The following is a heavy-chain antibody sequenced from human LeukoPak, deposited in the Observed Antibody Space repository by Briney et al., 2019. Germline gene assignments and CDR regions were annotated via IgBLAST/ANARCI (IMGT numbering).Heavy chain of an antibody. V-gene: IGHV3-23*01. CDR3: VRAPGSLVSIADRPYYFDY. J-gene: IGHJ4*02. D-gene: IGHD6-6*01. CDR1: GFTFSSYA. CDR2: INGGGDAT. Sequence: GGSLRLSCAASGFTFSSYAMSWVRQAPGKGLECVSIINGGGDATYYADSVKGRFAISRDNAKSTLYLQINSLRVEDTAVYYCVRAPGSLVSIADRPYYFDYWGQGILVTVSS.